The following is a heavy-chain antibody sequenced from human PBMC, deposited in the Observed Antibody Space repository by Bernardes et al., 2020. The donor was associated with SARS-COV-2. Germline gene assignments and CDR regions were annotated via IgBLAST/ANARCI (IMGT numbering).Heavy chain of an antibody. CDR2: IYYSGST. Sequence: SETLSLTCTVSGGSISSYYWSWIRQPPGKGLEWIGYIYYSGSTNYNPSLKSRVTISVDTSKNQFSLKLSSVTAADTAVYYCARGHSSGWTNYGMDVWGQGTTVTVSS. D-gene: IGHD6-19*01. CDR1: GGSISSYY. J-gene: IGHJ6*02. V-gene: IGHV4-59*01. CDR3: ARGHSSGWTNYGMDV.